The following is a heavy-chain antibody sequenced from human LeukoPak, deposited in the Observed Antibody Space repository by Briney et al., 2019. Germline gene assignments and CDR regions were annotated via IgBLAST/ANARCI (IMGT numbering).Heavy chain of an antibody. CDR3: ARGGQLSGAFDI. Sequence: PGGSLRLSCAASGFTFSSYAMSWVRQAPGKGLEGVSAISGSGGSTYYADSVKGRFTISRDNSKNTLYLQMNSLRAEDTAVYYCARGGQLSGAFDIWGQGTMVTVSS. CDR2: ISGSGGST. CDR1: GFTFSSYA. J-gene: IGHJ3*02. D-gene: IGHD6-6*01. V-gene: IGHV3-23*01.